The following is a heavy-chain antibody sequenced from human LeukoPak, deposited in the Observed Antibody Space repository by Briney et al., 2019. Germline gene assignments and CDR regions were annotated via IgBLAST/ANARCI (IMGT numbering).Heavy chain of an antibody. CDR2: IYYSGST. V-gene: IGHV4-39*01. D-gene: IGHD3-10*01. J-gene: IGHJ5*02. CDR1: GGSISSSSYY. Sequence: PSETLSLTCTVSGGSISSSSYYWGWIRQPPGKGLEWIGSIYYSGSTNYNPSLKSRVTISVDTSKNQFSLKLSSVTAADTAVYYCARHSPPHRYYGLGRFRGFDPWGQGTLVTVSS. CDR3: ARHSPPHRYYGLGRFRGFDP.